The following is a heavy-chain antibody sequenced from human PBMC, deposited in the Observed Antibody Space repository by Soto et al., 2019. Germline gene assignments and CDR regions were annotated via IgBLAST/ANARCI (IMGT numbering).Heavy chain of an antibody. CDR1: GVSFSGYY. Sequence: SETLSLTCGVYGVSFSGYYWSWIRQPPGKGLEWIGEISRSGTTNYNPSLKSRVTISVDTSKNQFSLRLNSVTAADTAIYYCARGPYYYDSSAYYYALAFDIWGQGTLVTVSS. CDR2: ISRSGTT. D-gene: IGHD3-22*01. V-gene: IGHV4-34*01. CDR3: ARGPYYYDSSAYYYALAFDI. J-gene: IGHJ3*02.